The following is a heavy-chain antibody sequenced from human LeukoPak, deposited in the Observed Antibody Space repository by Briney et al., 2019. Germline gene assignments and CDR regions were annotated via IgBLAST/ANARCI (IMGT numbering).Heavy chain of an antibody. Sequence: GASVKVSCKASGYTFTSYDINWVRQATGQGLEWMGRIIPIFGTANYAQKFQGRVTITTDESTSTAYMELSSLRSEDTAVYYCASVSGSYSEYYFDYWGQGTLVTVSS. V-gene: IGHV1-69*05. CDR2: IIPIFGTA. D-gene: IGHD1-26*01. CDR1: GYTFTSYD. J-gene: IGHJ4*02. CDR3: ASVSGSYSEYYFDY.